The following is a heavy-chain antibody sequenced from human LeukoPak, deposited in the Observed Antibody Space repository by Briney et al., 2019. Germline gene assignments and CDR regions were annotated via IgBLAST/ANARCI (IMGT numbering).Heavy chain of an antibody. J-gene: IGHJ4*02. Sequence: PSETLSLTCTVSGGSINSGRYYWSWIRQPAGKGLEWIGRIYTSGSTYYNPSLKSRVTISVDTSKNQFSLKLSSVTAADTAVYYCARSLSYGDDYWGQGTLVTVSS. CDR2: IYTSGST. CDR3: ARSLSYGDDY. V-gene: IGHV4-61*02. CDR1: GGSINSGRYY. D-gene: IGHD5-18*01.